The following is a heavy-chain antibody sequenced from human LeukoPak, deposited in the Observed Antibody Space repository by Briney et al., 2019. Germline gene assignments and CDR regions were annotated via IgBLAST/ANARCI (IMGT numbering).Heavy chain of an antibody. CDR1: GGSISSYY. CDR3: ARGFSGYFDY. CDR2: IYYSGST. J-gene: IGHJ4*02. V-gene: IGHV4-59*01. Sequence: SETLSLTCTVSGGSISSYYWSWLRQPPGKGLEWIGYIYYSGSTNYNPSLKSRVTISVDTSKNQFSLKLSSVTAADTAVYYCARGFSGYFDYWGQGTLVTVSS. D-gene: IGHD1-26*01.